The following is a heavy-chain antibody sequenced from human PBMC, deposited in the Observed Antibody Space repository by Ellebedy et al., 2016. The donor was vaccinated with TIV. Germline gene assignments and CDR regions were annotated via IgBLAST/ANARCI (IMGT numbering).Heavy chain of an antibody. V-gene: IGHV3-64*01. J-gene: IGHJ4*02. Sequence: GGSLRLSCAASGFTFSLYFMHWVRLIPGKGLEYVSSIGGNGDGTSYANSVKGRFTRSRDNSKNTLYLQMGSVRPEDTAVYYCTRDRENGGFSFDYWGQGTLVSVSS. D-gene: IGHD2-15*01. CDR1: GFTFSLYF. CDR2: IGGNGDGT. CDR3: TRDRENGGFSFDY.